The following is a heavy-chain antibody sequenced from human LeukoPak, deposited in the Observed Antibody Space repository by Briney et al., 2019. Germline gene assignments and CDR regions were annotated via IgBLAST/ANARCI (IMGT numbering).Heavy chain of an antibody. CDR1: GGSISSSNW. CDR3: ARTWGSQYAPLDY. V-gene: IGHV4-4*02. D-gene: IGHD2-8*01. J-gene: IGHJ4*02. Sequence: SETLSLTCAVSGGSISSSNWWSWVRQPPGKGLEWIGEIYHSGSTNYNPSLKSRVTISVDKSKNQFSLKLSSVTAADTAAYYCARTWGSQYAPLDYWGQGTLVTVSS. CDR2: IYHSGST.